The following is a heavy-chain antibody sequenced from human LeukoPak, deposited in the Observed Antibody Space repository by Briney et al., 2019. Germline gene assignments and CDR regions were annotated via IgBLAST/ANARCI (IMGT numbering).Heavy chain of an antibody. CDR3: ARGVVIAPQTFDY. CDR2: IYYSGST. CDR1: GGSFSGYY. Sequence: PSETLSLTCAVYGGSFSGYYWSWIRQPPGKGLEWIGYIYYSGSTNYNPSLKSRVTISVDTSKNQFSLKLSSVTAADTAVYYCARGVVIAPQTFDYWGQGTLVTVSS. J-gene: IGHJ4*02. D-gene: IGHD2-21*01. V-gene: IGHV4-59*01.